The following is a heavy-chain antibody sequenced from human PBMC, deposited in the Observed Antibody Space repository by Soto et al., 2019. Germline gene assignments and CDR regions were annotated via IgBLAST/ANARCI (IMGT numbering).Heavy chain of an antibody. CDR3: VRDGTKTLRDWFDP. CDR2: IYATGTT. V-gene: IGHV4-4*07. J-gene: IGHJ5*02. CDR1: GASISGFY. Sequence: PSETLSLTCTVSGASISGFYWSWIRKSAGKGLEWIGRIYATGTTDYNPSLKSRVMMSVDTSKKQFSLKLGSVTAADTAVYYCVRDGTKTLRDWFDPWGQGISVPVYS. D-gene: IGHD1-1*01.